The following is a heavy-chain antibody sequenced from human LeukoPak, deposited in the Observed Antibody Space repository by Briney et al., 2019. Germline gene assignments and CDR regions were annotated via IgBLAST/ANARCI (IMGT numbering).Heavy chain of an antibody. D-gene: IGHD3-22*01. J-gene: IGHJ5*02. V-gene: IGHV3-74*01. CDR1: GFTFSDYY. CDR3: ARGGDGYYL. Sequence: GGSLRLSCAASGFTFSDYYMSWIRQAPGKGLVWVSRIKTDGSSTSYADSVKGRFTISRDNAKNTLYLQMNSLRAEDTAVYYCARGGDGYYLWGQGTLVTVSS. CDR2: IKTDGSST.